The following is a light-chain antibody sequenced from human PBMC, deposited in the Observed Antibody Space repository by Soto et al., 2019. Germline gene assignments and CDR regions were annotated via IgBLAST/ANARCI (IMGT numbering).Light chain of an antibody. CDR2: SAS. CDR1: QSLYSN. CDR3: QQYTDWPLT. J-gene: IGKJ5*01. Sequence: IVMTQSPATLSLSPGERATLSCRASQSLYSNLAWYQQKPGQAPRLLIYSASTRATGIPGRFSGSASGTEFTLTISSLQSEDFAVYYCQQYTDWPLTFGQGTRLEIK. V-gene: IGKV3D-15*01.